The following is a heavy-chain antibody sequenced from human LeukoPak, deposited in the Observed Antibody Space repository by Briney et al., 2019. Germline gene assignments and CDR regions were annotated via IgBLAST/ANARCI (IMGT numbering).Heavy chain of an antibody. CDR3: ARESRPSVVPAAFDI. CDR1: GGSFSGYY. J-gene: IGHJ3*02. D-gene: IGHD4-23*01. Sequence: PSETLSLTCAVYGGSFSGYYWSWIRQPPGKGLEWIGEINHSGSTNYNPSLKSRVTISVDTSKNQFSLKLSSVTAADTAVYYCARESRPSVVPAAFDIWGQGTMVTVSS. V-gene: IGHV4-34*01. CDR2: INHSGST.